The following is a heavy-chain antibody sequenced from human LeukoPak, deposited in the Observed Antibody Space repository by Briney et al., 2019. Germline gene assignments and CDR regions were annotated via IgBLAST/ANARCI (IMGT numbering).Heavy chain of an antibody. D-gene: IGHD5-24*01. CDR2: IKEDGSEK. V-gene: IGHV3-7*01. CDR1: GFVFGSSW. Sequence: GGSLRLSCVVSGFVFGSSWMTWVRQAPGRGLEYVANIKEDGSEKYFVDSVKGRFTISRDNAKNSVFLQMNSLRDEDTAVYYCATGRLQPAHWGQGTLVTVSS. J-gene: IGHJ4*02. CDR3: ATGRLQPAH.